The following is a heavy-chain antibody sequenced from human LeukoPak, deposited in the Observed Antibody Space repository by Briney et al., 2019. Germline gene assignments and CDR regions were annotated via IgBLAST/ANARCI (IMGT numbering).Heavy chain of an antibody. Sequence: GGSLRLSCAASGFTFSSYWMSWVRQAPGKGLEWVSIIYSSGSTYYADPVKGRFTISRDNSKNTLYLQMNSLRAEDTAVYYCARRGNYYGSGSNNWFDPWGQGTLVTVSS. J-gene: IGHJ5*02. CDR1: GFTFSSYW. D-gene: IGHD3-10*01. V-gene: IGHV3-66*04. CDR2: IYSSGST. CDR3: ARRGNYYGSGSNNWFDP.